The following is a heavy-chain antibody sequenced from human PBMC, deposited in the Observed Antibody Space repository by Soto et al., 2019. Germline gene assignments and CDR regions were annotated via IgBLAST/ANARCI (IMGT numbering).Heavy chain of an antibody. CDR2: IYYSGST. J-gene: IGHJ4*02. CDR3: ARSYGYSLDY. V-gene: IGHV4-30-4*01. Sequence: QVQLQESGPGLVKPSQTLSLTCTVCGGSISSGDYYWSWIREPPGKGMEWIGYIYYSGSTYYNPSLKSRVTISVDTSKHQFSPKLSSVTSADTAVYYCARSYGYSLDYWGQGNLVIVSS. CDR1: GGSISSGDYY. D-gene: IGHD5-18*01.